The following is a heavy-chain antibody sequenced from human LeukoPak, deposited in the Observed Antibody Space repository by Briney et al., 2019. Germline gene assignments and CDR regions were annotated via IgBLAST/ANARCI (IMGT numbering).Heavy chain of an antibody. Sequence: GGSLRLSCAASGFTFSSYGMHWVRQAPGKGLEWVAVISYDGSNKYYADSVKGRFTISRDNSKNTPYLQMNSLRAEDTAVYYCAKDAGYYDSSGYLGPFDYWGQGTLVTVSS. V-gene: IGHV3-30*18. CDR3: AKDAGYYDSSGYLGPFDY. CDR1: GFTFSSYG. D-gene: IGHD3-22*01. CDR2: ISYDGSNK. J-gene: IGHJ4*02.